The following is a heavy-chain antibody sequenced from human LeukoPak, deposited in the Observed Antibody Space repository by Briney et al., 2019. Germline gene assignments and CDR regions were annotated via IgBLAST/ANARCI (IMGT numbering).Heavy chain of an antibody. J-gene: IGHJ4*02. CDR3: ARGEEYYDFWSGYSRYYFDY. CDR1: GFSLSGHY. V-gene: IGHV3-11*04. Sequence: PGGSLRLSCTAAGFSLSGHYMTWIRQAPGQGLEYLSYLSNTGSDIFYADSVKGRFSISRDNAKNSLYLQMNSLRAEDTAVYYCARGEEYYDFWSGYSRYYFDYWGQGTLVTVSS. CDR2: LSNTGSDI. D-gene: IGHD3-3*01.